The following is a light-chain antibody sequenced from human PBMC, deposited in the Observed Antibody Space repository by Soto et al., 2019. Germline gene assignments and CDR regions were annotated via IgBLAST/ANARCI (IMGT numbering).Light chain of an antibody. CDR2: EVT. Sequence: QSVLTQPPSASGSPGQSVTISCTGTKNDIGVYDFVSWYQHHPGKAPKLIIYEVTKRPSGVPDRFSGSRSGTTASLTVSGLQAEDEADYYCGSYAGGNTFVFGTGTKVTVL. CDR3: GSYAGGNTFV. J-gene: IGLJ1*01. V-gene: IGLV2-8*01. CDR1: KNDIGVYDF.